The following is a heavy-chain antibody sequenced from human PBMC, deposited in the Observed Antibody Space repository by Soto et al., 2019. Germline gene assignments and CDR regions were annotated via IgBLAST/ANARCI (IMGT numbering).Heavy chain of an antibody. D-gene: IGHD3-3*01. CDR2: ISSSSSTI. CDR1: GFTFSSYS. Sequence: GGSLRLSCAASGFTFSSYSMNWVRQAPGKGLEWVSYISSSSSTIYYADSVKGRFTISRDNAKNSLYLQMNSLRAEDTAVYYCARDGSFGMVDYWGQGTLVTVSS. J-gene: IGHJ4*02. CDR3: ARDGSFGMVDY. V-gene: IGHV3-48*01.